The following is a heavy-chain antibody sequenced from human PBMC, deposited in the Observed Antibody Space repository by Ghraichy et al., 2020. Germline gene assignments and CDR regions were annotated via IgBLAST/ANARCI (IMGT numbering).Heavy chain of an antibody. J-gene: IGHJ4*02. V-gene: IGHV4-59*01. Sequence: SETLSLTCSVSGGSISSSYWTWIRQPPGKGMEWIGYIYYIGTTNYNPDFKSRVTISVDTSKNQCSLKLTSVTAADTAMYYCARDFSYYDGSGYSRYFDSWGQGILVTVSS. CDR2: IYYIGTT. D-gene: IGHD3-22*01. CDR1: GGSISSSY. CDR3: ARDFSYYDGSGYSRYFDS.